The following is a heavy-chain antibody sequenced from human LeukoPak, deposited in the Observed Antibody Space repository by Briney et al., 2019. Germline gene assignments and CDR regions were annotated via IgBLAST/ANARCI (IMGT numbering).Heavy chain of an antibody. V-gene: IGHV4-4*07. Sequence: SETLSLTCTVSGVSVSSYYWSWLRQPAGKGLEWIGRIYTSGSTNYNPSLKSRVTMSVDTSKNQFSLKLSSVTAADTAVYYCARGSYYDFWSGYYDYWYFDLWGRGTLVTVSS. CDR3: ARGSYYDFWSGYYDYWYFDL. D-gene: IGHD3-3*01. J-gene: IGHJ2*01. CDR1: GVSVSSYY. CDR2: IYTSGST.